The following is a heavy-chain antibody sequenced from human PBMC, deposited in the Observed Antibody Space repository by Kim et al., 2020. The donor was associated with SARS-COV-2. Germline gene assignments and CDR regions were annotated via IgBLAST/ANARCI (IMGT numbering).Heavy chain of an antibody. D-gene: IGHD6-6*01. J-gene: IGHJ6*02. CDR3: ARESYSSSQLYYYYYGMDV. V-gene: IGHV4-31*02. Sequence: SRVTISVDTSKNQFSLKLSSVPAADTAVYYCARESYSSSQLYYYYYGMDVWGQGTTVTVSS.